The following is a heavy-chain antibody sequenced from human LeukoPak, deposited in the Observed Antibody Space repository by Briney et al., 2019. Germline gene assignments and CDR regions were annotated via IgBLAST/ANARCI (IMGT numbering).Heavy chain of an antibody. CDR3: ARDHRRITMVRGVILRFGY. D-gene: IGHD3-10*01. Sequence: ASVKVSCKASGYILTDYYMHWVRQAPGQGLEWMGWINPNSGDTNYAQKFQGRVTMTRDTSISTVYMELSRLRSDDTAVYYCARDHRRITMVRGVILRFGYWGQGTLVTVSS. J-gene: IGHJ4*02. CDR2: INPNSGDT. CDR1: GYILTDYY. V-gene: IGHV1-2*02.